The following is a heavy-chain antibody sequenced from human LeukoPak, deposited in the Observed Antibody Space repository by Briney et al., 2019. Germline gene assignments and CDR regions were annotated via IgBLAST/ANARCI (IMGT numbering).Heavy chain of an antibody. CDR1: GGSLSSYY. Sequence: PSETLSLTCTVSGGSLSSYYWSWIRHPAGKGLEWIGRIYTSGSTNYNPSLKSRDTMSVHTTKNKFSLKLSSVAAADTAVYCCARVGTAAAGSWSDTWGEGTVVTVSS. CDR2: IYTSGST. D-gene: IGHD6-13*01. CDR3: ARVGTAAAGSWSDT. V-gene: IGHV4-4*07. J-gene: IGHJ5*02.